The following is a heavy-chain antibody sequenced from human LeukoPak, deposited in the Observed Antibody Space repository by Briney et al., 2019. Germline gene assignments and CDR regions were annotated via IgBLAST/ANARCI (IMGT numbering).Heavy chain of an antibody. V-gene: IGHV3-30*02. J-gene: IGHJ4*02. Sequence: PGGSLRLSCAASGLTFSSYGMHWVRQAPGKGLEWVAFIRYDGSNTYYADSVKGRFTISRDNSKNTLYLQMNSLRAEDTAVYYCARDISAYFDYWGQGTLVTVSS. CDR1: GLTFSSYG. CDR2: IRYDGSNT. D-gene: IGHD1-14*01. CDR3: ARDISAYFDY.